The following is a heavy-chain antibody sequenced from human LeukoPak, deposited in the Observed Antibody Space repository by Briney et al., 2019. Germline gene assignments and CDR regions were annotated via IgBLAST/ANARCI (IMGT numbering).Heavy chain of an antibody. CDR2: ISSSSSYI. CDR3: ARDYQVVPAANQLDWFDP. J-gene: IGHJ5*02. Sequence: GGSLRLSCAASGFPFSSHSMNWVRQAPGKGLEWVSSISSSSSYIYYADSVKGRFTISRDNAKNSLYLQMNSLRAEDTAVYYCARDYQVVPAANQLDWFDPWGQGTLVTVSS. V-gene: IGHV3-21*01. D-gene: IGHD2-2*01. CDR1: GFPFSSHS.